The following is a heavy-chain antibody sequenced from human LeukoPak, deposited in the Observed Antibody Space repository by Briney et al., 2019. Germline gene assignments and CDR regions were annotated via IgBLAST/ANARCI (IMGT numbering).Heavy chain of an antibody. V-gene: IGHV3-30*03. CDR3: GLGYCTGATCHPYS. D-gene: IGHD2-8*02. CDR1: GFTFSNYG. J-gene: IGHJ4*02. Sequence: GGSLRLSCAASGFTFSNYGMHWVRQAPGKGLEWVAVISYDGSNKYYADSVKGRFTLSRDNSKNTLYLQMNSLRAEDTAVYYCGLGYCTGATCHPYSWGQGTLVTVSS. CDR2: ISYDGSNK.